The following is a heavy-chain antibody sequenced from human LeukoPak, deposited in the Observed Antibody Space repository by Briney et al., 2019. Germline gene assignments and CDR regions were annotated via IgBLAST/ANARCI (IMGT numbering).Heavy chain of an antibody. V-gene: IGHV4-59*08. CDR2: IYYDGST. Sequence: RSSETLSLTCTVSGGSISRYYWSWIRQPPGKGLEWIGYIYYDGSTNYNPSLKSRVTISLDTSKNQFSLKLSSVTAADTAVYYCARPGVGSGRYGAFDIWGQGTMVTVSS. J-gene: IGHJ3*02. CDR3: ARPGVGSGRYGAFDI. CDR1: GGSISRYY. D-gene: IGHD5-18*01.